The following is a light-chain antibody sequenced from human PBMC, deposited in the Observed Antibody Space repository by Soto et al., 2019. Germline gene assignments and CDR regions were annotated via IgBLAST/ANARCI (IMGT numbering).Light chain of an antibody. Sequence: EIVLTQSPATLSLSPGQRATLSCRASQSVRSYLAWYQQKAGQAPRLLIYEASKRATGIPARFSGSGSGTDFTLTISSLEPEDVAVYSCQQRDDWPPWTFGQGTKVEIK. CDR3: QQRDDWPPWT. CDR2: EAS. V-gene: IGKV3-11*01. CDR1: QSVRSY. J-gene: IGKJ1*01.